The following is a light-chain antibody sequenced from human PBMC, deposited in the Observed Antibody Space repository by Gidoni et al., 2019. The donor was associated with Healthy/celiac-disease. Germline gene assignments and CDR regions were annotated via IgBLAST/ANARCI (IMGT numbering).Light chain of an antibody. CDR2: DAS. J-gene: IGKJ1*01. V-gene: IGKV1-33*01. CDR1: QDISNY. CDR3: QQYDNLPRT. Sequence: IQMTQSPSSLSASVGDRVPITCQPSQDISNYLNWYQQKPGKAPKLLIYDASNLETGVPSRFSGSGSGTDFTFTISSLQPEDIATYYCQQYDNLPRTFGQGTKVEIK.